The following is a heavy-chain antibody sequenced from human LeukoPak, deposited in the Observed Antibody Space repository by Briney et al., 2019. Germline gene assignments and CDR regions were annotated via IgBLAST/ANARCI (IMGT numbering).Heavy chain of an antibody. CDR3: ARVKRFPTVWFDP. V-gene: IGHV1-8*01. J-gene: IGHJ5*02. CDR2: MNPITGST. CDR1: GYTFSDYD. Sequence: ASVKVSCKASGYTFSDYDINWVRQAAGQGLEWMGWMNPITGSTGYVQKFRGRIIMTRDTSITTAFMELTSLASDDTAIYYCARVKRFPTVWFDPWGQGTLVSVSS. D-gene: IGHD3-10*01.